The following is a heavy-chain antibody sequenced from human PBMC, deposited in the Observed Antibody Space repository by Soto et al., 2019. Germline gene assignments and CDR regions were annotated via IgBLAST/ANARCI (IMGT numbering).Heavy chain of an antibody. CDR1: GYTFHTYG. V-gene: IGHV1-18*01. D-gene: IGHD6-6*01. Sequence: QVQLVQSGGEVKRPGASVKVSCKTSGYTFHTYGITWVRQAPGQGLEWMGWISTYNGNTNYAQNLQGRVTMTTDPSTRTAYIEVRSLTSDDTAVYYCARKSSSSSWFDPWGQGTLVTVSS. CDR2: ISTYNGNT. J-gene: IGHJ5*02. CDR3: ARKSSSSSWFDP.